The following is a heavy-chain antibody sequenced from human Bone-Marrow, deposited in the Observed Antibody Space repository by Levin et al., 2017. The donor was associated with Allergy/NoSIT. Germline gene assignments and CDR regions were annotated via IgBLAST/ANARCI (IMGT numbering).Heavy chain of an antibody. Sequence: GGSLRLSCDASGFALNSNTMAWVRQTPGKGLEWVSSINGDSSDISYADSVKGRFTISRDNAKNSLYLQMDSLRPEDTAVYFCTRVYSTKTFGMVLDRSFDSWGQGTLVTVSS. J-gene: IGHJ5*01. CDR3: TRVYSTKTFGMVLDRSFDS. CDR1: GFALNSNT. V-gene: IGHV3-21*01. D-gene: IGHD4-11*01. CDR2: INGDSSDI.